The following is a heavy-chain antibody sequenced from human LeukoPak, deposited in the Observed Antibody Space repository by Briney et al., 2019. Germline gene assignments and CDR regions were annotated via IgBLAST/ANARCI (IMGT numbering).Heavy chain of an antibody. CDR1: GGSINSSSYY. CDR2: FYYSGST. CDR3: ASGYSYGYLYWFDP. J-gene: IGHJ5*02. Sequence: ASETLSLTCTVSGGSINSSSYYWGWLRQPPGKGLEWIGSFYYSGSTYYNPSLKSRVTISVHTSKNEFSLRLSSVTAADTAVYYCASGYSYGYLYWFDPWGQGTLVTVSS. V-gene: IGHV4-39*07. D-gene: IGHD5-18*01.